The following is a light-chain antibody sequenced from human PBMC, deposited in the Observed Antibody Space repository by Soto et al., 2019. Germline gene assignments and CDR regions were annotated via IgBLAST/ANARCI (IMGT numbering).Light chain of an antibody. CDR1: SSDVGGYNY. V-gene: IGLV2-8*01. CDR2: EVS. CDR3: SSYAGSNNFVV. J-gene: IGLJ2*01. Sequence: QSALTQPPSASGSPGQSVTISCTGTSSDVGGYNYVSWYQQHPGKAPKLMIYEVSKRPSGVPDRFSGSKSGNTASLTVSGFQAEDEADYYCSSYAGSNNFVVFGGGTKVTVL.